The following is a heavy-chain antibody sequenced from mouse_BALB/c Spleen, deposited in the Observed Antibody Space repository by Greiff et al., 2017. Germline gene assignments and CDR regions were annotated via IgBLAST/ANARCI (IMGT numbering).Heavy chain of an antibody. J-gene: IGHJ4*01. Sequence: EVKLMESGGGLVKLGGSLKLSCAASGFTFSSYYMSWVRQTPEKRLELVAAINSNGGSTYYPDTVKGRFTISRDNAKNTLYLQMSSLKSEDTALYYCARHDWDAMDYWGQGTSVTVSS. V-gene: IGHV5-6-2*01. CDR1: GFTFSSYY. CDR3: ARHDWDAMDY. D-gene: IGHD4-1*01. CDR2: INSNGGST.